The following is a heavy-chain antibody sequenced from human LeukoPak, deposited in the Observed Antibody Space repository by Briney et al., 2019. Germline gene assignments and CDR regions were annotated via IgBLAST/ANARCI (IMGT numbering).Heavy chain of an antibody. CDR2: IDHRGDT. V-gene: IGHV4-34*01. D-gene: IGHD1-1*01. J-gene: IGHJ4*02. CDR3: ARGPTISETVYFDF. Sequence: SETLSLTCAVYGGSFSRYYWSWIRQSPGKGLEWIAEIDHRGDTNYNRSVKSRVTISVDTSKNQFSLKVRSLSAADTAVYYCARGPTISETVYFDFWGQGTLVTDSS. CDR1: GGSFSRYY.